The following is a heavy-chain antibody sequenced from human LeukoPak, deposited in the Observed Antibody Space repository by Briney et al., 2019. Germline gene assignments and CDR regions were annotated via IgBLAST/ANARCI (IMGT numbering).Heavy chain of an antibody. CDR1: GGSISYYY. J-gene: IGHJ6*03. CDR2: IYYSGST. Sequence: PSETLSLTCTVSGGSISYYYWSWIRQPPGKGLEWIGYIYYSGSTNYNPSLKSRVTISVDTSKNQFSLKLSSVTAADTAVYYCARHPGPRGYYYMDVWGKGTTVTISS. V-gene: IGHV4-59*08. D-gene: IGHD6-13*01. CDR3: ARHPGPRGYYYMDV.